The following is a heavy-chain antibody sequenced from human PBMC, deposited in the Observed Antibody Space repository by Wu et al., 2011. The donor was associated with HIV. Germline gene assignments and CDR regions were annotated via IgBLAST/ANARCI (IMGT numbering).Heavy chain of an antibody. J-gene: IGHJ4*02. CDR2: INPNSGGT. D-gene: IGHD6-13*01. CDR3: ARDPGIAPTGMFG. CDR1: GYTFTGFY. Sequence: QVQLVQSGAEVRKPGASVKVSCKASGYTFTGFYVHWVRQAPGQGLEWMGWINPNSGGTNYAQKFQDRATLSRDTSINTAYMDLSSLRSDDTAVYYCARDPGIAPTGMFGWGRGNPGHRLL. V-gene: IGHV1-2*02.